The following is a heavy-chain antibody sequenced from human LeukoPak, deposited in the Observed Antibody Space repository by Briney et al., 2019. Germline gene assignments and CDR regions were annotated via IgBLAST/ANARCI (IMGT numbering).Heavy chain of an antibody. CDR1: GFTFSSYA. V-gene: IGHV3-30*04. Sequence: PGGSLRLSCAASGFTFSSYAMHWVRQAPGKGLEWVAVISYDGSNKYYADSVKGRFTISRDNSKNTLYLQMNSLRAEDTAVYYCARALDDILWFGELSSYFDYWGQGTLVTVSS. J-gene: IGHJ4*02. D-gene: IGHD3-10*01. CDR2: ISYDGSNK. CDR3: ARALDDILWFGELSSYFDY.